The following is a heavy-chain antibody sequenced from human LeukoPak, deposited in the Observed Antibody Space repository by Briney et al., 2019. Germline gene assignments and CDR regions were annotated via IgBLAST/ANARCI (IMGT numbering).Heavy chain of an antibody. D-gene: IGHD6-19*01. CDR1: GLTVSSNY. CDR2: IYSGGST. V-gene: IGHV3-66*01. Sequence: GGSLRLSCAASGLTVSSNYMSWVHQAPGKGLEWVSVIYSGGSTYYADSVKGRFTISRDNSKNTLYLQMNSLRAEDTAVYYCARGRRIAVAGPSGGAFDIWGQGTMVTVSS. J-gene: IGHJ3*02. CDR3: ARGRRIAVAGPSGGAFDI.